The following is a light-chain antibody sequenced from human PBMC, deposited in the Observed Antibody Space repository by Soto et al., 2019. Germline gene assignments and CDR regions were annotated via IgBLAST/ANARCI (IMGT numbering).Light chain of an antibody. V-gene: IGKV3-15*01. CDR1: QSVSSN. J-gene: IGKJ1*01. CDR2: GAS. CDR3: QQYNNWPRT. Sequence: EIVMTQSPATLSVSPGEGATLSCRASQSVSSNLAWYQQKPGQAPRLLIFGASTRASGIPARFSDSGSGTEFTLTISSLQSEDFAIYYCQQYNNWPRTFGQGTKVEIK.